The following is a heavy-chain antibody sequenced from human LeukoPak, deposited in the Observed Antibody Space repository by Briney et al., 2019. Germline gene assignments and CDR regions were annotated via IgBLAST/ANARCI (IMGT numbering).Heavy chain of an antibody. V-gene: IGHV3-21*01. CDR2: ISSSSSYI. D-gene: IGHD6-19*01. CDR1: GFTFSSYS. CDR3: ARDRPGYSSGWYAN. J-gene: IGHJ4*02. Sequence: PGGSLRLSCAASGFTFSSYSMNWVRQAPGKGLEWVSSISSSSSYIYYADSVKGRFTISRDNAKNSLYLQMNSLRAEDTAVYYCARDRPGYSSGWYANRGQGTLVTVSS.